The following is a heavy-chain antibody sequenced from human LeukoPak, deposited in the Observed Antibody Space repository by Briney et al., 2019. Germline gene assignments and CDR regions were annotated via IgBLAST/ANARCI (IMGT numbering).Heavy chain of an antibody. Sequence: SETLSLTCTVSGASITTDNYYWGWLRRSPGKGLEWIASISYSGTTYYNPSLKSRVTISLDTPKNQFSLKVSSVTAADTAVYYCARAHSSGWSHSFDYWGQGTLVTVSS. D-gene: IGHD6-19*01. CDR3: ARAHSSGWSHSFDY. J-gene: IGHJ4*02. CDR1: GASITTDNYY. CDR2: ISYSGTT. V-gene: IGHV4-39*01.